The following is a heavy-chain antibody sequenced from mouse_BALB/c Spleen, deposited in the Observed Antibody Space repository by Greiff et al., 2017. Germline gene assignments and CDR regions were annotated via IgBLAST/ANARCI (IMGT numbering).Heavy chain of an antibody. CDR2: IDPYNGGT. J-gene: IGHJ1*01. Sequence: VHVKQSGPELVKPGASVKVSCKASGYAFTSYNMYWVKQSHGKSLEWIGYIDPYNGGTSYNQKFKGKATLTVDKSSSTAYMHLNSLTSEDSAVYYCAREELGYFDVWGAGTTVTVSS. D-gene: IGHD4-1*01. CDR1: GYAFTSYN. V-gene: IGHV1S135*01. CDR3: AREELGYFDV.